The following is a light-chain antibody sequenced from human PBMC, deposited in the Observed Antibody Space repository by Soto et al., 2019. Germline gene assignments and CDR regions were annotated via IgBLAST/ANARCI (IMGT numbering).Light chain of an antibody. Sequence: RVMTQSPATLSVSPGEKVTLSCRASQSVSSNLAWYQQKPGQAPRLLIYGASTRATGIPARFRGSGSGTEFTLTISSLQSEDFAVYYCQQYNNWPPTFGQGTKVDIK. CDR3: QQYNNWPPT. J-gene: IGKJ1*01. CDR2: GAS. CDR1: QSVSSN. V-gene: IGKV3-15*01.